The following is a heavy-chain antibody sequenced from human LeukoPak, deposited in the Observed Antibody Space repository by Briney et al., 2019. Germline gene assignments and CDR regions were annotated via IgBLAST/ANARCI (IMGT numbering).Heavy chain of an antibody. Sequence: SETLSLTCTISGGSISSYYWSWIRQPPGKGLEWIGYIYYSGSTNYNPSLKSRVTISVDTSKNQFSLKLSSVTAADTAVYYCATGYDYYDGTGSFNYWGQGILVTVSS. CDR3: ATGYDYYDGTGSFNY. J-gene: IGHJ4*02. CDR1: GGSISSYY. D-gene: IGHD3-22*01. V-gene: IGHV4-59*08. CDR2: IYYSGST.